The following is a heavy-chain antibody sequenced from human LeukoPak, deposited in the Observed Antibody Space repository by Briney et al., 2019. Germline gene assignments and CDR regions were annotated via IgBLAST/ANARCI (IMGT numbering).Heavy chain of an antibody. CDR1: GFSFSDYY. Sequence: GGSLRLSCAASGFSFSDYYMSWIRQAPGKGLEWVSYISRSGSATSYADSVKGRFTISRDSAKNSLYMQMNSLRAEDTAVYYCAREVDCSSTTCYGLDYWGQGTLVTVSS. D-gene: IGHD2-2*01. J-gene: IGHJ4*02. CDR2: ISRSGSAT. V-gene: IGHV3-11*04. CDR3: AREVDCSSTTCYGLDY.